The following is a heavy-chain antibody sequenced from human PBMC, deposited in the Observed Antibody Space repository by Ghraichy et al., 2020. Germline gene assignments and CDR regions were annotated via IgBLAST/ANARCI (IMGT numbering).Heavy chain of an antibody. D-gene: IGHD1-1*01. CDR2: IKQDGGDK. CDR3: ARSFGTIGTGGCFDP. J-gene: IGHJ5*02. V-gene: IGHV3-7*01. Sequence: GGSLRLSCVASGFTFSSYWMNWVRQAPGKGLEWVANIKQDGGDKYYVDSVNGRFTISRDNAHNSLFLQMNSLRDEDTAVYYCARSFGTIGTGGCFDPWGQGTRVTVSS. CDR1: GFTFSSYW.